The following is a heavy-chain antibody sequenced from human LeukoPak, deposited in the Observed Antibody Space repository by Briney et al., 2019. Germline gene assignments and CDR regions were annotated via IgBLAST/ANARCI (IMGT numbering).Heavy chain of an antibody. J-gene: IGHJ3*02. Sequence: GGSLRLSCAASGFTFSDCYMSWIRQAPGKGLEWVSYISSSSSYTNYADSVKGRFTISRDNAKNSLYLQMNSLRTEDAAVYYCASSSYDILTGYYQGGDAFDIWGQGTMVTVSS. CDR1: GFTFSDCY. CDR3: ASSSYDILTGYYQGGDAFDI. D-gene: IGHD3-9*01. CDR2: ISSSSSYT. V-gene: IGHV3-11*06.